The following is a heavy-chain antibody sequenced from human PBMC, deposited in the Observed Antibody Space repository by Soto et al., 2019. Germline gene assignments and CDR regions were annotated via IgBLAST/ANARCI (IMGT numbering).Heavy chain of an antibody. CDR3: ARDSMALSRGDYWFDP. CDR1: GYTFTSYC. D-gene: IGHD3-16*01. J-gene: IGHJ5*02. Sequence: ASVNVSCKSSGYTFTSYCISWVRQAPGQGLECMGWISAYNGNTNYAQKLQGRVTMTTDTSTSTAYMELRSLRSDDTAVYYCARDSMALSRGDYWFDPWGQGTLVTVSS. V-gene: IGHV1-18*01. CDR2: ISAYNGNT.